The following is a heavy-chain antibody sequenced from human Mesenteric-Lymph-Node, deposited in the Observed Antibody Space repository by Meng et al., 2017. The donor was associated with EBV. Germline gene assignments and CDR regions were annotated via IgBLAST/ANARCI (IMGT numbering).Heavy chain of an antibody. V-gene: IGHV1-24*01. CDR3: ATLLFNQCDY. D-gene: IGHD2-15*01. Sequence: QVQLVQSGAEVKKPGASVQVSCKVSGYTLTEFSMHWVRQAPVKGLEWMGSFDPEDGETVYAHNFQDRVTMTEDTSTDTGYMELSSLTSEDTAVYYCATLLFNQCDYWGQGTLVTVSS. CDR1: GYTLTEFS. CDR2: FDPEDGET. J-gene: IGHJ4*02.